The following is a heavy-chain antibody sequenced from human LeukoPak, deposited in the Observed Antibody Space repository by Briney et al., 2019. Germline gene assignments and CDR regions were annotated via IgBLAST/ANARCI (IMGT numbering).Heavy chain of an antibody. Sequence: PSETLSLTCTVSGGSISNLDYYWTWIRQPAGKRLEWIGRIYTSGGTNYNPSLESRVTMPVDKSKNQISLNLASLTAADTALYYCAGRGSSSGTFDVWGPGTFVTVSS. J-gene: IGHJ3*01. D-gene: IGHD2-2*01. CDR3: AGRGSSSGTFDV. V-gene: IGHV4-61*02. CDR2: IYTSGGT. CDR1: GGSISNLDYY.